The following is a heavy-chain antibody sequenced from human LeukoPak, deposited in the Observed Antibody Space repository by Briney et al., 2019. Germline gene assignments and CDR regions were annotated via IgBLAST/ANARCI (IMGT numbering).Heavy chain of an antibody. Sequence: PGGSLRLSCAASGFTFSSYWMSWVRQAPGKGLEWVANIKQDGSKKSYVDSVKGRFTISRDNAKNSLYLQMNSLRAEDTAVYYCATPLDYYDSSGYHQGGDWGQGTLVTVSS. CDR2: IKQDGSKK. J-gene: IGHJ4*02. CDR1: GFTFSSYW. D-gene: IGHD3-22*01. CDR3: ATPLDYYDSSGYHQGGD. V-gene: IGHV3-7*03.